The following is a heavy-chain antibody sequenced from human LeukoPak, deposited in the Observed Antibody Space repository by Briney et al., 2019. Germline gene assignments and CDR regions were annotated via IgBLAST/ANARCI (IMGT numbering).Heavy chain of an antibody. V-gene: IGHV3-23*01. CDR1: GFTFSSYW. J-gene: IGHJ6*02. Sequence: GGSLRLSCAASGFTFSSYWMHWVRQAPGKGLVWVSAISGSGGSTYYADSVKGRFTISRDNSKNTLYLQMNSLRAEDTAVYYCAKDIYYDPYYYGMDVWGQGTTVTVSS. CDR3: AKDIYYDPYYYGMDV. CDR2: ISGSGGST. D-gene: IGHD3-22*01.